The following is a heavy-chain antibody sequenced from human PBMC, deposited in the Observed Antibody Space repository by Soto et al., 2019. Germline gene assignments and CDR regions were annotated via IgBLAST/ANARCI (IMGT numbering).Heavy chain of an antibody. J-gene: IGHJ4*02. Sequence: GESLKISCTGSGYGFTNSWIGWVRQMPGRGLEWMGIISPRDSHATYSPSFQGQVTISIDGSINTAYLHWSSLGASDTAMYYCARQINYICDSWGQGTLVTVSS. D-gene: IGHD4-4*01. V-gene: IGHV5-51*01. CDR2: ISPRDSHA. CDR3: ARQINYICDS. CDR1: GYGFTNSW.